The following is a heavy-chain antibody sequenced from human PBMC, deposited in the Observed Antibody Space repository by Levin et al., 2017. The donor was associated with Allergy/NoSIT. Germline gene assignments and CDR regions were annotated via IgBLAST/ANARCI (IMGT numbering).Heavy chain of an antibody. V-gene: IGHV4-59*01. CDR3: ARGEASSKHFDY. Sequence: SQTLSLTCTVSGASISSYYWSWIRQPPGEGLEWIGYIYYSGSTNYNPSLTSRVTISVDTSKNQFSLNLNSAAAADTAVYYCARGEASSKHFDYWGQGTLVTVSS. J-gene: IGHJ4*02. CDR2: IYYSGST. CDR1: GASISSYY. D-gene: IGHD2-21*01.